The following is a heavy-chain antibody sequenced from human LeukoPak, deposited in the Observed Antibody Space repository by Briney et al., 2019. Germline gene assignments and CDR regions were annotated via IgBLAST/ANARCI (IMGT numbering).Heavy chain of an antibody. V-gene: IGHV4-39*01. Sequence: SETLSLTCTVSGGSVSSSSYYWGWIRPPPGKGLECIATTYYGGNTYYNPSLKSRVTISVDTSKNQFSLKVSSATATDTAVYYCASLGWNGDYWGQGTLVTVSS. J-gene: IGHJ4*02. CDR2: TYYGGNT. CDR1: GGSVSSSSYY. CDR3: ASLGWNGDY. D-gene: IGHD1-1*01.